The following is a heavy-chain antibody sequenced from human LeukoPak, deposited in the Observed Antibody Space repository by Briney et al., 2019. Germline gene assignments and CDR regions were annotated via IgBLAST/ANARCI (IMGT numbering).Heavy chain of an antibody. CDR3: ARVGHGDDALDI. D-gene: IGHD4-17*01. Sequence: SETLSLTCAVYGGSFSGYYWSWIRQPPGKGLEWIREINHSGSTNYNPSLKSRVTISVDTSKNQFSLKLSSVTAADTAVYYCARVGHGDDALDIWGQGTMVTVSS. J-gene: IGHJ3*02. V-gene: IGHV4-34*01. CDR2: INHSGST. CDR1: GGSFSGYY.